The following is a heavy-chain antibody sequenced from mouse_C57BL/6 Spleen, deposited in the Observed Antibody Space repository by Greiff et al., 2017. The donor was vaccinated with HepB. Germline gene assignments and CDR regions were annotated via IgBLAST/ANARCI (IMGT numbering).Heavy chain of an antibody. D-gene: IGHD1-1*01. Sequence: VQLQQSGAELARPGASVKLSCKASGYTFTSYGISWVKQRTGQGLEWIGEIYPRSGNTYYNEKFKGKATLTADKSSSTAYMELRSLTSEDSAVYFCAREGPTVVVPDYWGQGTTLTVSS. CDR1: GYTFTSYG. J-gene: IGHJ2*01. CDR3: AREGPTVVVPDY. V-gene: IGHV1-81*01. CDR2: IYPRSGNT.